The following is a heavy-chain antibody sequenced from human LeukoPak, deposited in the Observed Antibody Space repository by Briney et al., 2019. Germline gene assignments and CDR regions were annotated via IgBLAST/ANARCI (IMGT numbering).Heavy chain of an antibody. CDR1: GGSFSGYY. V-gene: IGHV4-34*01. Sequence: PSETLSLTCAVYGGSFSGYYWSWIHQPPGKGLEWIGEINHSGSTNYNPSLKSRVTISVDTSKNQFSLKLSSVTAADTAVYYCARGRDYVWGSYRYTQINWFDPWGKGTLVTVSS. CDR3: ARGRDYVWGSYRYTQINWFDP. CDR2: INHSGST. D-gene: IGHD3-16*02. J-gene: IGHJ5*02.